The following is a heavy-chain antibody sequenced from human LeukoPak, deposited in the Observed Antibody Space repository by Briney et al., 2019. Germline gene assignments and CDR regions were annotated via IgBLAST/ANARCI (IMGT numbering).Heavy chain of an antibody. CDR2: TSGSGGST. CDR3: ARDKKSGESSEIDY. D-gene: IGHD3-10*01. CDR1: AFTFSSYA. V-gene: IGHV3-23*01. Sequence: GGSLRLSCAAAAFTFSSYAMSWVRQAPGEGLEWVSATSGSGGSTYYADSVKGRFTVSRDNAKNTLNLQMNSLRAEDTAGYYCARDKKSGESSEIDYWGQGTLVTVSS. J-gene: IGHJ4*02.